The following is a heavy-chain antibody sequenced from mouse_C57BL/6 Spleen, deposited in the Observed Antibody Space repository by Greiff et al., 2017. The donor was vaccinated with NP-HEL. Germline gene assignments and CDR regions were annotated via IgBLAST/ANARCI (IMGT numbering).Heavy chain of an antibody. CDR2: IYHGSGST. V-gene: IGHV1-55*01. Sequence: VQLQQSGAELVKPGASVKMSCKASGYTFTSYWITWVKQRPGQGLEWIGDIYHGSGSTNYNEKFKRKSTLTVETSSSTAYMQRSSLTSEASAVYYCARRRNDDYDKGAGAMDYWGQGTSGTGSS. CDR1: GYTFTSYW. D-gene: IGHD2-4*01. CDR3: ARRRNDDYDKGAGAMDY. J-gene: IGHJ4*01.